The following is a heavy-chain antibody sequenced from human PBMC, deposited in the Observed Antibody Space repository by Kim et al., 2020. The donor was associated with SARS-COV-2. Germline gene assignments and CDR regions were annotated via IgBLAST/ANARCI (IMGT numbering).Heavy chain of an antibody. D-gene: IGHD6-13*01. CDR2: ISSSGSTI. Sequence: GGSLRLSCAASGFTFSSYEMNWVRQAPGKGLEWVSYISSSGSTIYYADSVKGRFTISRDNAKNSLYLQMNSLRAEDTAVYYCAGHVGIAAAGTGFDPWGQGTLVTVSS. CDR1: GFTFSSYE. V-gene: IGHV3-48*03. J-gene: IGHJ5*02. CDR3: AGHVGIAAAGTGFDP.